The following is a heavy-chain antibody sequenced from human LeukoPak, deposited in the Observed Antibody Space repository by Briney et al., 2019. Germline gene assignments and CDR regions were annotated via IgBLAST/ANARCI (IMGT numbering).Heavy chain of an antibody. CDR3: ARVMATIVLDY. Sequence: PGGSLRLSCAASGFTFSSYGMHWVRQAPGKGLEWVAVIWYDGSNKYYADSVKGRFTTSRDNSKNTLYLQMNSLRAEDTAVYYCARVMATIVLDYWGQGTMVTVSS. V-gene: IGHV3-33*01. D-gene: IGHD5-24*01. CDR2: IWYDGSNK. CDR1: GFTFSSYG. J-gene: IGHJ4*02.